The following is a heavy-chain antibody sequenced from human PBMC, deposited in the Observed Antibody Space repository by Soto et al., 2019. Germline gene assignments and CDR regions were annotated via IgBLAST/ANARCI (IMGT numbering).Heavy chain of an antibody. D-gene: IGHD2-15*01. CDR3: ASSGGHCSGGSCYSQRGPGYFDY. V-gene: IGHV4-34*01. Sequence: SETLSLTCAVYGGSFSGYYWSWIRQPPGKGLEWIGEINHSGSTNYNPSLKSRVTISVDTSKNQFSLKLSSVTAADTAVYYCASSGGHCSGGSCYSQRGPGYFDYWGQGTLVTV. CDR2: INHSGST. CDR1: GGSFSGYY. J-gene: IGHJ4*02.